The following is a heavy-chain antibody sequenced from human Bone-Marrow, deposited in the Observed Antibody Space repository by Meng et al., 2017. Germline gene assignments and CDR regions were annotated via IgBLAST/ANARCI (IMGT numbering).Heavy chain of an antibody. D-gene: IGHD1-26*01. CDR2: LIPIFGTA. Sequence: VQLVNSGAEVKKTGSSVKVSCKASGGTFSSYALSWVRQAPGQGLEWMGGLIPIFGTANYAQKFQGRVTITTDESTSTAYMELSSLRSEDTAVYYCASGLSGSYQNWFDPWGQGTLVTVSS. CDR1: GGTFSSYA. CDR3: ASGLSGSYQNWFDP. V-gene: IGHV1-69*05. J-gene: IGHJ5*02.